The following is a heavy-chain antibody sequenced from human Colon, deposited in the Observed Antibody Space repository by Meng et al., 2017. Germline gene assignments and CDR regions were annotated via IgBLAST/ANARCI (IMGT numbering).Heavy chain of an antibody. CDR2: IRSKAYGGTT. CDR3: TRERGSSSYFESNY. CDR1: GSTFGDYA. D-gene: IGHD3-9*01. J-gene: IGHJ4*02. V-gene: IGHV3-49*03. Sequence: GESLKISCTASGSTFGDYAMSWFRQAPGKGLEWVGFIRSKAYGGTTEYAASVKGRFTISRDDSKSIAYLQMNSLKTEDTAVYYCTRERGSSSYFESNYWGQGTLVTVSS.